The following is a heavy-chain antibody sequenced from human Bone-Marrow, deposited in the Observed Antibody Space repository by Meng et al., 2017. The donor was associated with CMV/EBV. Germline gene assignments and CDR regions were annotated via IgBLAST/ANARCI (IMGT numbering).Heavy chain of an antibody. CDR1: GYTFTGYY. CDR2: INPNSGGT. CDR3: AREGSGYGGGFDP. D-gene: IGHD5-12*01. Sequence: ASVKVSCKASGYTFTGYYMHWVRQAPGQGLEWMGWINPNSGGTNYAQKFQGRVTMTRDTSISTAYMELSRLRSDDTAVYYCAREGSGYGGGFDPWGQGTLVTVSS. V-gene: IGHV1-2*02. J-gene: IGHJ5*02.